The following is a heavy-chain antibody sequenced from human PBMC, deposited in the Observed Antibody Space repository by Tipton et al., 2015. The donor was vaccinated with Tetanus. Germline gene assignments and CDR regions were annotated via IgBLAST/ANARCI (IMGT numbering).Heavy chain of an antibody. CDR2: IYYNGST. Sequence: LGLRCTVSGGSISSSSYYWGWIRQPPGKGLEWIGNIYYNGSTYYNPSLKSRVTISVDTSKNQFSLKLSSVTAADTAVYYCARRRTLPLFDPWGQGTLVTVSS. CDR1: GGSISSSSYY. CDR3: ARRRTLPLFDP. V-gene: IGHV4-39*01. D-gene: IGHD3-16*01. J-gene: IGHJ5*02.